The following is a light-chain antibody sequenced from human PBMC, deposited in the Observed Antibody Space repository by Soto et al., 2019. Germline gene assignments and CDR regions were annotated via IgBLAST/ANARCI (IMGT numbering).Light chain of an antibody. V-gene: IGLV2-8*01. J-gene: IGLJ1*01. CDR1: SGDVGGYNY. Sequence: QSALTQPPSASGSHGQSVAISCTGTSGDVGGYNYVSWYQQHPGKAPKLMIYEVNKRPSGVPDRFSGSKSGNTASLTVSGLQSEDEADYYCSSYEGSPKVLGHGAKGTVL. CDR2: EVN. CDR3: SSYEGSPKV.